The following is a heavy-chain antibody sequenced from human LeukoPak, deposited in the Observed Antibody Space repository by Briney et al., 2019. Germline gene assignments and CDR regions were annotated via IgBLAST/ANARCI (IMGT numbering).Heavy chain of an antibody. CDR1: GYTFTAYY. CDR3: ATGVATAYTY. D-gene: IGHD5-18*01. V-gene: IGHV1-2*02. J-gene: IGHJ4*02. CDR2: INPNSGDT. Sequence: ASLKVSCKASGYTFTAYYIHWVRQAPGQGLEWMAFINPNSGDTYSAPQFQGRVTMTGGTSSRTASLELSWLSSDDTAVYYCATGVATAYTYWGQGTLVTVSS.